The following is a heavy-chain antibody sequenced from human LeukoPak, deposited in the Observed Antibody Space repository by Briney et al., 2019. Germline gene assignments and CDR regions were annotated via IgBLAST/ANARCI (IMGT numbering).Heavy chain of an antibody. CDR3: ARTAGRGVDDAFDI. V-gene: IGHV4-59*08. Sequence: PSETLSLTCTVSGGSISSYYWTWIRQPPGKGLEWIGYVFYTGSTNYNPSLKSRVTISVDTSENQFSLRLSSMTAADTAVYYCARTAGRGVDDAFDIWGQGTMVTVSS. CDR2: VFYTGST. CDR1: GGSISSYY. D-gene: IGHD6-19*01. J-gene: IGHJ3*02.